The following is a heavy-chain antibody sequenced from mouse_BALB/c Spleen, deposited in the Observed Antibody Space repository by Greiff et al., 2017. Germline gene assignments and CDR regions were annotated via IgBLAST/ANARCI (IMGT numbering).Heavy chain of an antibody. D-gene: IGHD1-2*01. CDR1: GYTFTSYW. J-gene: IGHJ4*01. CDR3: TREEVLRLREDYYARDY. V-gene: IGHV1-5*01. Sequence: VQLKESGTVLARPGASVKMSCKPSGYTFTSYWMHWVKQRPGQGLEWIGAIYPGNSDTSYNQKFKGKAKLTAVTSTSTAYMELSSLTNEDSAVYYCTREEVLRLREDYYARDYWGRGTSVTVSS. CDR2: IYPGNSDT.